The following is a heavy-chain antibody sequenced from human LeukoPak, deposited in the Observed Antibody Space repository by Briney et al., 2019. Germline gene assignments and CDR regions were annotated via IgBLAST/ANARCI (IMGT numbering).Heavy chain of an antibody. J-gene: IGHJ4*02. CDR3: ARGPTYYYDSSGQFDY. Sequence: GASVKVSCKASGYTFTGYYMHWVRQAPGQGLEWMGIINPSGGSTSYAQKFQGRVTMTRDTSTSTVYMELSSLRSEDTAVYYCARGPTYYYDSSGQFDYWGQGTLVTVSS. CDR1: GYTFTGYY. CDR2: INPSGGST. V-gene: IGHV1-46*01. D-gene: IGHD3-22*01.